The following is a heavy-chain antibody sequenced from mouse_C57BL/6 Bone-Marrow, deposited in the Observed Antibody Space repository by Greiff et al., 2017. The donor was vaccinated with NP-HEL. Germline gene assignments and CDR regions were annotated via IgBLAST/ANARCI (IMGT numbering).Heavy chain of an antibody. CDR3: TRDGYFDY. J-gene: IGHJ2*01. V-gene: IGHV1-5*01. Sequence: EVQLQQPGAELVKPGASVKLSCKTSGYTFTSYWMHWVKQRPGQGLEWIGAIYPGNSDTSYNQTFKGKAKLTAVTSASTAYMELSSLTNEDSAVYYCTRDGYFDYWGQGTTLTVSS. CDR2: IYPGNSDT. D-gene: IGHD2-3*01. CDR1: GYTFTSYW.